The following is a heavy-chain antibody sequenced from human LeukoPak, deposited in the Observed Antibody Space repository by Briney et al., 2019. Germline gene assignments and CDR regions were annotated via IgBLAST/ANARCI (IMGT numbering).Heavy chain of an antibody. J-gene: IGHJ5*02. CDR2: IIDGATGT. CDR1: GFTFSSYA. V-gene: IGHV3-23*01. CDR3: AKGGLTTVNAGFDP. D-gene: IGHD4-11*01. Sequence: GGSLRLSCAASGFTFSSYAMNWVRQAPGKGLEWVSAIIDGATGTYSADSVKGRFTISRDNSKNTLYLQMNSLRAEDTAVYYCAKGGLTTVNAGFDPWGQGTLVTVSS.